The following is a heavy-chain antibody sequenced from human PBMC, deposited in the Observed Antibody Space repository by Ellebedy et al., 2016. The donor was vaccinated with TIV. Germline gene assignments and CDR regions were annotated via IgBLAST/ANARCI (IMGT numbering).Heavy chain of an antibody. V-gene: IGHV3-11*03. CDR3: ARAYGSGSDVFDS. CDR1: GFTFSDYY. Sequence: GESLKISCAASGFTFSDYYMSWIRQAPGKGLEWVSYISSSSSYTNYADSVKCRFHISRDNAKNSLFLQMNSLRAEDTAVYYCARAYGSGSDVFDSWGQGTLVTVSS. J-gene: IGHJ4*02. CDR2: ISSSSSYT. D-gene: IGHD3-10*01.